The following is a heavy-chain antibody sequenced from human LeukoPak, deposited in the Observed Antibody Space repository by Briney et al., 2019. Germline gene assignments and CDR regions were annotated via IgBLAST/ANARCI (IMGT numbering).Heavy chain of an antibody. J-gene: IGHJ4*02. V-gene: IGHV1-46*01. D-gene: IGHD1-26*01. CDR3: ARALLVASGSYGSDY. Sequence: ASVKVSCKASGYTFTSYYMHWVRQAPGQGPEWMGIINPSGGSTSYAQKFQGRVTMTRDTSTSTVYMELSSLRSEDTAVYYCARALLVASGSYGSDYWGQGTLVTVSS. CDR1: GYTFTSYY. CDR2: INPSGGST.